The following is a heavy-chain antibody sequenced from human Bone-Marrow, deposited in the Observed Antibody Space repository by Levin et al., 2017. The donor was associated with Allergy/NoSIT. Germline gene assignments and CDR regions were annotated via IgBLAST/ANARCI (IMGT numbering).Heavy chain of an antibody. Sequence: PGGSLRLSCVGSGFSIATYWIHWVRQDPRKGLEWVSRITTDISNTGYADSVRGRFTISRDNAKNTVYLQMNNLRVEDTAVYYCARDEGRGTPFLYWGQGTLVTVSS. V-gene: IGHV3-74*01. J-gene: IGHJ4*01. D-gene: IGHD1-1*01. CDR3: ARDEGRGTPFLY. CDR1: GFSIATYW. CDR2: ITTDISNT.